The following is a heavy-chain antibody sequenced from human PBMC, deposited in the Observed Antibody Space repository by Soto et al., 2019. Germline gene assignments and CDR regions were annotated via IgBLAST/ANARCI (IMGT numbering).Heavy chain of an antibody. D-gene: IGHD3-3*01. Sequence: ASVKVSCKASGYTFTSYAMHWVRQAPGQRLEWMGWINAGNGNTKYSQNFQGRFTISRDNAKYSLYLQMNSLRAEDTALYYCAKDSNYDFWSGYIANWGQGTLVTVSS. CDR2: INAGNGNT. CDR3: AKDSNYDFWSGYIAN. V-gene: IGHV1-3*01. J-gene: IGHJ4*02. CDR1: GYTFTSYA.